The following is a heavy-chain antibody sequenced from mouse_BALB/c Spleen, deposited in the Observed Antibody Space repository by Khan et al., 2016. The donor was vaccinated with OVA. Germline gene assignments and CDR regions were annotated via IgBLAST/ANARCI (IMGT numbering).Heavy chain of an antibody. J-gene: IGHJ2*01. Sequence: QVQLQQPGAELARPGASVKVSCKAAGYTFSSYWMQWVKQRPGQGLEWIGTIYPGYNNARYTQKFMGKATLTADTSSSTAYMQLSSLTAEDSAVYYCARGNFYGTTAYIDYWGQGTTLTVSS. CDR3: ARGNFYGTTAYIDY. V-gene: IGHV1-87*01. CDR2: IYPGYNNA. D-gene: IGHD1-1*01. CDR1: GYTFSSYW.